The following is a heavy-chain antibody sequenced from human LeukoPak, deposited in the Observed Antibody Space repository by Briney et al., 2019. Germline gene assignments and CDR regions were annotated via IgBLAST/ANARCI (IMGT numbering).Heavy chain of an antibody. Sequence: ASVKVSCKASGFTXTNYYMHWVRQAPGQGLEWMGLINPSGSNTNYAQKFRGRVTMTRDTSATTVYMELSSLRSEDTAVYYCATGRRLALDYWGQGTLVTVSS. D-gene: IGHD6-19*01. CDR1: GFTXTNYY. V-gene: IGHV1-46*01. CDR3: ATGRRLALDY. J-gene: IGHJ4*02. CDR2: INPSGSNT.